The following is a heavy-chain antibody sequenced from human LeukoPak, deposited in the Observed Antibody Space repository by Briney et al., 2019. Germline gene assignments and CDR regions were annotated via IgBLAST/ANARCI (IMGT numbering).Heavy chain of an antibody. CDR1: GYTFTSYG. V-gene: IGHV1-18*01. CDR3: ARGGWELLRSPPYYFDY. D-gene: IGHD1-26*01. CDR2: ISAYNGNT. Sequence: ASAKVSCKASGYTFTSYGISWVRQAPGQGLEWMGWISAYNGNTNYAQKLQGRVTMTTDTSTSTAYMELRSLRSDDTAVYYCARGGWELLRSPPYYFDYWGQGTLVTVSS. J-gene: IGHJ4*02.